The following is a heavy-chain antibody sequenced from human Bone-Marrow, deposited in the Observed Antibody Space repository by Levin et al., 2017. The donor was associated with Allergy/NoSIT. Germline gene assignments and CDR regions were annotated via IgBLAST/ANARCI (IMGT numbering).Heavy chain of an antibody. CDR3: ARQLDGNSFRYSDL. CDR1: GGSISSYY. Sequence: SETLSLTCNVSGGSISSYYWSWIRQPPGKGLEWIGYIYYTGSTNYNPSLKSRVTISVDTSKNQFSLKLTSVTAADTAVYFCARQLDGNSFRYSDLWGRGTLVTVSS. V-gene: IGHV4-59*08. CDR2: IYYTGST. D-gene: IGHD4-23*01. J-gene: IGHJ2*01.